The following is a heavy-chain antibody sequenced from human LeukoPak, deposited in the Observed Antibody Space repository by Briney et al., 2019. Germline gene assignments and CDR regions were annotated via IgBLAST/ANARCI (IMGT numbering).Heavy chain of an antibody. D-gene: IGHD6-13*01. CDR1: GYTFTGYY. J-gene: IGHJ5*02. CDR2: INPNSGGT. V-gene: IGHV1-2*06. Sequence: ASVKVSCKASGYTFTGYYMHWVRQAPGQGLEWMGRINPNSGGTNYAQKFQGRVTMTRDTSISTAYMELSRLRSGDTAVYYCARGIAAAGTWGDWFDPWGQGTLVTVSS. CDR3: ARGIAAAGTWGDWFDP.